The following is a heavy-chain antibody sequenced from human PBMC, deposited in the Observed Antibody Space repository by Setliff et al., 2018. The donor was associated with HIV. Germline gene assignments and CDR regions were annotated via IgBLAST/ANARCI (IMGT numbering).Heavy chain of an antibody. J-gene: IGHJ3*02. D-gene: IGHD3-3*01. CDR2: ISGSGGST. Sequence: GGSLRLSCAASGFTFSSYAMSWVRQAPGKGLEWVSTISGSGGSTYYADSVKGRFTISRDNSKNALYLQMNSLRAEDTAVYYCAEWFDGYGAFDIWGQGTMVTV. CDR1: GFTFSSYA. CDR3: AEWFDGYGAFDI. V-gene: IGHV3-23*01.